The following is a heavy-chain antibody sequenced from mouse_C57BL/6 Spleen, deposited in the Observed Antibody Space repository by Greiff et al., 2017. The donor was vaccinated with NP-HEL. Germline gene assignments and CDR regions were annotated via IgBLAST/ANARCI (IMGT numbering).Heavy chain of an antibody. D-gene: IGHD1-1*01. CDR3: NYGYYAMDY. CDR2: IDPETGGT. V-gene: IGHV1-15*01. J-gene: IGHJ4*01. Sequence: VQLQESGAELVRPGASVTLSCKASGYTFTDYEMHWVKQTPVHGLEWIGAIDPETGGTAYHQKFKGKAILTADKSSSTAYMELRSLTSEDSAVYYCNYGYYAMDYWGQGTSVTVSS. CDR1: GYTFTDYE.